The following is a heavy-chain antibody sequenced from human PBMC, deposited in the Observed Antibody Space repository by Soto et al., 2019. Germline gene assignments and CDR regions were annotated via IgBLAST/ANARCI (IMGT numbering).Heavy chain of an antibody. D-gene: IGHD4-17*01. J-gene: IGHJ3*02. CDR3: ARDNSQVFGDSAGSPFAI. CDR2: MHTSGKT. CDR1: GASIRSGDYY. V-gene: IGHV4-30-4*01. Sequence: PSETLSLTCSVSGASIRSGDYYWSWIRQPPGKGLEWLGFMHTSGKTDYNPSLQSRPSVSVDTSKTQFSLRLTSVTAADTAVYYCARDNSQVFGDSAGSPFAIWGQGTMVTVSS.